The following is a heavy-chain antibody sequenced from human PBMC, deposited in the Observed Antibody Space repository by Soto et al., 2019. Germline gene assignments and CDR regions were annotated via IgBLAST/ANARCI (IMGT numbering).Heavy chain of an antibody. V-gene: IGHV4-34*01. D-gene: IGHD6-13*01. CDR1: GGSFSGYY. J-gene: IGHJ5*02. Sequence: SETLSLTCAVYGGSFSGYYWSWIRQPPGKGLEWIGDINHSGSTNYNPSLKSRVTISVDTSKNQFSLKLSSVTAADTAVYYCARHFRDRSTAAGTLNWFDPWGQGTLVTVSS. CDR2: INHSGST. CDR3: ARHFRDRSTAAGTLNWFDP.